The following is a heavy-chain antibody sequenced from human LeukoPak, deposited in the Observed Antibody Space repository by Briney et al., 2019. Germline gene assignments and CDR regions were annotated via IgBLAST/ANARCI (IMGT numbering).Heavy chain of an antibody. Sequence: GGSLRLSCAASGFTFSNAWMSWVRQAPGKGLEWVGRIKSKTDGGTTDYAAPVKGRFTISRDDSKNTLYLQMNSLKTEDTAVCYCTTDRWNDVEIDFDYWGQGTLVTVSS. CDR1: GFTFSNAW. J-gene: IGHJ4*02. D-gene: IGHD1-1*01. CDR3: TTDRWNDVEIDFDY. CDR2: IKSKTDGGTT. V-gene: IGHV3-15*01.